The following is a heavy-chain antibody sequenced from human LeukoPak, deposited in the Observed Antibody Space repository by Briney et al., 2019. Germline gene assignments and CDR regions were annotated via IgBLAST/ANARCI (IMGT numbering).Heavy chain of an antibody. CDR1: GYTFTSYY. V-gene: IGHV1-8*02. Sequence: ASVKVSCKASGYTFTSYYMHWVRQATGQGLEWMGWMNPNSGNTGYAQKFQGRVTMTRNTSISTAYMELSSLRSEDTAVYYCAREGREYCSSTSCYGGSGGIDYWGQGTLVTVSS. J-gene: IGHJ4*02. CDR3: AREGREYCSSTSCYGGSGGIDY. CDR2: MNPNSGNT. D-gene: IGHD2-2*01.